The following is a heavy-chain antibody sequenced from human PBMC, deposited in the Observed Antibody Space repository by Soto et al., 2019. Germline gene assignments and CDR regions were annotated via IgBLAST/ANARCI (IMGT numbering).Heavy chain of an antibody. V-gene: IGHV3-21*01. CDR2: ISNSSGNT. CDR3: ARFTIFFMPQGEANWFDP. CDR1: GCTFSNYA. Sequence: PGGSLSLSCVASGCTFSNYAMSWVRQAPGKGLEWVSSISNSSGNTYYADSVKGRFTISRDNAKNSLYLQMNSLRAEDTAVYYCARFTIFFMPQGEANWFDPWGQGTLVTVSS. D-gene: IGHD3-9*01. J-gene: IGHJ5*02.